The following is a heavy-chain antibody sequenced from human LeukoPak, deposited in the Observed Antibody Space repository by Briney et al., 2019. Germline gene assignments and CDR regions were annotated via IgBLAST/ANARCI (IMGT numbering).Heavy chain of an antibody. CDR1: GFTFSSYG. J-gene: IGHJ4*02. CDR3: AKRYLDSSGLG. CDR2: IWYDGSNK. Sequence: GRSLRLSCAASGFTFSSYGMHWVRQAPGKGLEWVAVIWYDGSNKYYADSVKGRFTISRDNSKNTLYLQMNSLRAEDTAVYYCAKRYLDSSGLGWGQGTLVTVSS. V-gene: IGHV3-33*06. D-gene: IGHD6-19*01.